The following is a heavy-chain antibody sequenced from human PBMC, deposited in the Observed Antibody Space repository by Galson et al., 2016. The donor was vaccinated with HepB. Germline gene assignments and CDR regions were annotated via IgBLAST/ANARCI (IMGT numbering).Heavy chain of an antibody. CDR3: VQGSTAPAV. CDR2: IYTDGSGA. J-gene: IGHJ6*04. D-gene: IGHD1-26*01. CDR1: GLTFSSYS. V-gene: IGHV3-74*01. Sequence: SLRLSCAVSGLTFSSYSMHWVRQGPGKGLVWVSRIYTDGSGASYADSVRGRFTISRDNAEDTLYLQMNSLRAEDTAVYYCVQGSTAPAVWGKGTTVTVSS.